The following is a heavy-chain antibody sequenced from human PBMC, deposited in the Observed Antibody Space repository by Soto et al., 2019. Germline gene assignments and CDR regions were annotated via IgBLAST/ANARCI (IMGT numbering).Heavy chain of an antibody. CDR2: IKKDGSEK. D-gene: IGHD6-13*01. Sequence: GGALRLSFAASGFTFSIYCMSWVLQAPGKXLXXVANIKKDGSEKYYVDSVKGRFTIYRDKAKNSLYLQMNSLRAEETAVYYCARGYRSSWYEYYYYYYGMDVWGQGTTVTVSS. CDR3: ARGYRSSWYEYYYYYYGMDV. V-gene: IGHV3-7*01. CDR1: GFTFSIYC. J-gene: IGHJ6*02.